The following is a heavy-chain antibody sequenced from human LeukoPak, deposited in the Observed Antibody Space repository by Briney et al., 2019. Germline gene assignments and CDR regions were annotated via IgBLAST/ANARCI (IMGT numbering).Heavy chain of an antibody. J-gene: IGHJ4*02. V-gene: IGHV1-46*01. D-gene: IGHD6-13*01. Sequence: ASVKVSCKASGYTFTSYYMHWVRQAPRQGLEWMGIINPSGGSTSYAQKFQGRVTMTRDTSTSTVYMELSSLRSEDTAVYYCARDGGISSSWYGWHYWGQGTLVTVSS. CDR2: INPSGGST. CDR1: GYTFTSYY. CDR3: ARDGGISSSWYGWHY.